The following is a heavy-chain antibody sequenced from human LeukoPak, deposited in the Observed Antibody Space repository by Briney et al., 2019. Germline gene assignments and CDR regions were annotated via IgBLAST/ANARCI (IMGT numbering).Heavy chain of an antibody. CDR2: ISAYNGNT. Sequence: ASVKVSCKASGYTFTGYYMHWVRQAPGQGLEWMGWISAYNGNTNYAQKLQGRVTMTTDTSTSTAYMELRSLRSDDTAVYYCARALRGPYYYDSSGWALDYWGQGTLVTVSS. D-gene: IGHD3-22*01. CDR3: ARALRGPYYYDSSGWALDY. V-gene: IGHV1-18*04. CDR1: GYTFTGYY. J-gene: IGHJ4*02.